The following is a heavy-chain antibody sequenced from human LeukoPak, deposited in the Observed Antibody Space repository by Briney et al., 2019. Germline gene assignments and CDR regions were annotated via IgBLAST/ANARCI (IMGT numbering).Heavy chain of an antibody. V-gene: IGHV4-61*02. CDR1: GGSISSGSYY. J-gene: IGHJ4*02. CDR2: IYTSGST. D-gene: IGHD6-13*01. Sequence: PSETLSLTCTVSGGSISSGSYYWSWIRQPAGRGLEWIGRIYTSGSTHYNPSLESRATISVDTSKNQFSLELSSVTAADTAVYYCARVLGSSWYYFDYWGQGTLVTVSS. CDR3: ARVLGSSWYYFDY.